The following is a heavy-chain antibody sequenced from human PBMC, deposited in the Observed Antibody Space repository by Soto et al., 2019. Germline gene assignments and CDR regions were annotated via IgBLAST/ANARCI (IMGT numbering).Heavy chain of an antibody. D-gene: IGHD6-13*01. CDR3: ATREYSSSWYYYYYYGMDV. Sequence: NPSETLSLTCTVSDDFISSYYWNWIRQPAGKGLEWIGRVSTNGATNYNPSLESRVTMSVDTSKNQFSLKLTSVTAADTAVYFCATREYSSSWYYYYYYGMDVWGQGTTVTVSS. J-gene: IGHJ6*02. CDR1: DDFISSYY. V-gene: IGHV4-4*07. CDR2: VSTNGAT.